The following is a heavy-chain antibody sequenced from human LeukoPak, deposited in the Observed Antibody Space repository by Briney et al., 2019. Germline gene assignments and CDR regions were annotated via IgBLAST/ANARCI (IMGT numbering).Heavy chain of an antibody. CDR1: GFTFSDHY. Sequence: GGSLRLSCAASGFTFSDHYMDWVRQAPGKGLEWVGRTRNKANSYTTEYAASVKGRFTISRDDSKNSLYLQMNSLKTEDTAVCYCARRGSGNQNDDYWGQGTLVTVSS. CDR2: TRNKANSYTT. V-gene: IGHV3-72*01. J-gene: IGHJ4*02. CDR3: ARRGSGNQNDDY. D-gene: IGHD3-10*01.